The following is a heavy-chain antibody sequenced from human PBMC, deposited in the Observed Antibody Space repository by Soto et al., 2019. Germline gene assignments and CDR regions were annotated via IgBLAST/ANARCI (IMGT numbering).Heavy chain of an antibody. D-gene: IGHD6-19*01. J-gene: IGHJ4*02. Sequence: QVQLVQSGAEVKKPGASVKVSCKASGYTFTSYGISWLRQAPGQGLEWMGWISAYNGNTNYAQKLQGRVTMTTDTSTSRAYMELRSLRSEDTVGYYCARDLWLWARGFDYWGQGTLVRVCS. CDR2: ISAYNGNT. CDR1: GYTFTSYG. CDR3: ARDLWLWARGFDY. V-gene: IGHV1-18*01.